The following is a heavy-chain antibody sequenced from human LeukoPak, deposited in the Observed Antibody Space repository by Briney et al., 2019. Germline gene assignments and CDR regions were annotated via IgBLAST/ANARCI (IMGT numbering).Heavy chain of an antibody. V-gene: IGHV4-30-4*01. CDR1: GGSISSGDYY. CDR2: IYYSGST. CDR3: ARGEYEFGGGDAFDI. J-gene: IGHJ3*02. D-gene: IGHD3-16*01. Sequence: SETLSLTCTVSGGSISSGDYYWSWIRQPPGKGLEWIGYIYYSGSTYYNPSLKSRVTISVDTSKNQFSLKLSSVTAADTAVYYCARGEYEFGGGDAFDIWGQGTMVTVSS.